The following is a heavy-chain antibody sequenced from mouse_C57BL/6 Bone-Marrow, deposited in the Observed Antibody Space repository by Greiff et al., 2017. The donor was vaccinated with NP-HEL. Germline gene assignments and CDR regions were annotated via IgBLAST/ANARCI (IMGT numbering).Heavy chain of an antibody. Sequence: VQLQQPGAELVKPGASVKLSCKASGYTFISYWMHWVKQRPGQGLEWIGMIHPNSGSTNYNEKFKSKATLTVDKSSSTAYMQLSSLTSEDSAVYHCARSRGSSYGYYYAMDYWGQGTSVTVSS. CDR2: IHPNSGST. D-gene: IGHD1-1*01. J-gene: IGHJ4*01. CDR3: ARSRGSSYGYYYAMDY. CDR1: GYTFISYW. V-gene: IGHV1-64*01.